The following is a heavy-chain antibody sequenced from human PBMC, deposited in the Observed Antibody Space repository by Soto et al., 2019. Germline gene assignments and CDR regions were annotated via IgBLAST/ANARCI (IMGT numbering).Heavy chain of an antibody. D-gene: IGHD6-6*01. CDR1: GGSISSYY. CDR2: IYYSGST. J-gene: IGHJ4*02. CDR3: ARDSGGVYSSSSLSYDD. Sequence: SETLSLTCTVSGGSISSYYWSWIRQPPGKGLEWIGYIYYSGSTNYNPSLKSRVTISVDTSKNQFSPKLSSVTAADTAVYYCARDSGGVYSSSSLSYDDWGQGTLVTVSS. V-gene: IGHV4-59*01.